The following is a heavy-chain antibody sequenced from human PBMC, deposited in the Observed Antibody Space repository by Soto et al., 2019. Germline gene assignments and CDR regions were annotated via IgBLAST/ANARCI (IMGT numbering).Heavy chain of an antibody. CDR1: GGSFSDNY. CDR2: INHSGNT. Sequence: TSETLSLTCAVNGGSFSDNYWAWIRQPPGKRPEWTGEINHSGNTNYNPSLKSRVTISVDTSKNQFSLKMSSVTAADTAVYYCAKGRRELGYWGQGTRVTVSS. CDR3: AKGRRELGY. V-gene: IGHV4-34*01. D-gene: IGHD3-10*01. J-gene: IGHJ4*02.